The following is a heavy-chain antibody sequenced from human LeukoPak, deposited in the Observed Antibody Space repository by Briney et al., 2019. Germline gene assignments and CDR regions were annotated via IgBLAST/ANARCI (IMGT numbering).Heavy chain of an antibody. CDR3: ARVSLSYYDFWSGYYHPANWFDP. J-gene: IGHJ5*02. V-gene: IGHV4-34*01. Sequence: SETLSLTCAVYGGSFSGYYWSWIRQPPGKGLEWIGEINHSGSTNYNPSLKSRVTISVDTSKNQFSLKLSSVTAADTAVYYCARVSLSYYDFWSGYYHPANWFDPWGQGTLVTVSS. CDR1: GGSFSGYY. D-gene: IGHD3-3*01. CDR2: INHSGST.